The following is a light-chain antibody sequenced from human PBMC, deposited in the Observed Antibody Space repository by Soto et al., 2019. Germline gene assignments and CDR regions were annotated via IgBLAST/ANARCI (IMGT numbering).Light chain of an antibody. V-gene: IGKV3-15*01. J-gene: IGKJ5*01. CDR1: ETIRNL. Sequence: EIVFTQSPATLSLSPGERATLSCRASETIRNLLAWYQPRPGQAHRLIIYGASNRATGIPVRFSGSGSGTEFTLTISSLQSEDFAVYYGQQYNNWPFITFGQWTRLEIK. CDR3: QQYNNWPFIT. CDR2: GAS.